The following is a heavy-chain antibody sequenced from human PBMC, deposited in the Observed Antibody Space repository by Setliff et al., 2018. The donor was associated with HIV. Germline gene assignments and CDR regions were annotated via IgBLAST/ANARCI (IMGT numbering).Heavy chain of an antibody. CDR3: AKLDYYDYSGSWARKSAIDF. D-gene: IGHD3-22*01. CDR1: GLTLSNSA. CDR2: IQSGGII. Sequence: LSCAASGLTLSNSAMTWVRQKPGRGLEWVSLIQSGGIIYYADSVKGRFTISRDSSSNTLSLQMTSLRAEDTALYYCAKLDYYDYSGSWARKSAIDFWGRGTMVTVSS. J-gene: IGHJ3*01. V-gene: IGHV3-23*01.